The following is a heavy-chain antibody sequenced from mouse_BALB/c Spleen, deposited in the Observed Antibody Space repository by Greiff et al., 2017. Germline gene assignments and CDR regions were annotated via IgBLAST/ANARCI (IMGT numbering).Heavy chain of an antibody. CDR1: GYTFTSYY. D-gene: IGHD2-14*01. V-gene: IGHV1S81*02. Sequence: QVQLQQPGAELVKPGASVKLSCKASGYTFTSYYMYWVKQRPGQGLEWIGGINPSNGGTNFNEKFKSKATLTVDKSSSTAYMQRSSLTSEDSAVYSCTRWDYRYDGDAMDDWGQGTSVTVSS. CDR2: INPSNGGT. J-gene: IGHJ4*01. CDR3: TRWDYRYDGDAMDD.